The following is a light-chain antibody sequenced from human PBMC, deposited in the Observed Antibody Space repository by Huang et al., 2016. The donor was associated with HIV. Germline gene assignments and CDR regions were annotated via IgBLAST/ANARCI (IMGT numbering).Light chain of an antibody. CDR2: GAS. V-gene: IGKV3-15*01. CDR3: QQYDTWPPLT. CDR1: QSVGGK. J-gene: IGKJ4*01. Sequence: ILLTQFPATLSVSPGQRVTLSCRASQSVGGKLAWYQQRPGQAPRLLIYGASTRVPTIPDRFSGSGSGTEFTLIISSLQSEDFAVYYCQQYDTWPPLTFGGGTKV.